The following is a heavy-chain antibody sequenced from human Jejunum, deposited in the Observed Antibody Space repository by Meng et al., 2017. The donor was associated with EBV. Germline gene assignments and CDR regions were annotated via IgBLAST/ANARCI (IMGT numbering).Heavy chain of an antibody. CDR1: GDSITRGAYL. J-gene: IGHJ4*02. Sequence: LPLQESGSGLVKPSQTLSLTCAVSGDSITRGAYLWSWIRQPPGKGLEWIGNIYHIGSTYYNPSLKSRVTISVDRSKNQFSLKLTSVTAADTAVYYCARGGPDFGDYVPFDYWGQGTLVTVSS. CDR3: ARGGPDFGDYVPFDY. V-gene: IGHV4-30-2*01. CDR2: IYHIGST. D-gene: IGHD4-17*01.